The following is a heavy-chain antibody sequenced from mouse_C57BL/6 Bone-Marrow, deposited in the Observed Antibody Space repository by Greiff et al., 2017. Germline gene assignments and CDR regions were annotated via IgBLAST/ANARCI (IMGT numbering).Heavy chain of an antibody. CDR3: ARPAQATWFAY. Sequence: VQLQQPGAELVRPGSSVKLSCKASGYNFTSYWMDWVKQRPGQGLEWIGNIYPSDSETHYNQKFKDKAPLTVDKSSSTAYMQLSSLTSEDSAVFYCARPAQATWFAYWGQGTLVTVSA. CDR2: IYPSDSET. J-gene: IGHJ3*01. D-gene: IGHD3-2*02. V-gene: IGHV1-61*01. CDR1: GYNFTSYW.